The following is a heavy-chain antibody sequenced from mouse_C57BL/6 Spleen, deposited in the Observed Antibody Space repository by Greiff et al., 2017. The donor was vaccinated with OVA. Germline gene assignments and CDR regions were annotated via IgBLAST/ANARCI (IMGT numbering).Heavy chain of an antibody. CDR2: IDPSDSYT. J-gene: IGHJ4*01. CDR1: GYTFTSYW. V-gene: IGHV1-69*01. D-gene: IGHD3-2*01. CDR3: ARRQALNYYAMDY. Sequence: QVQLQQPGAELVMPGASVKLSCKASGYTFTSYWMHWVKQRPGQGLEWIGEIDPSDSYTNYNQKFKGMSTLTVDKSSSTAYMQLSSLTSEDSAVYYCARRQALNYYAMDYWGQGTSVTVSS.